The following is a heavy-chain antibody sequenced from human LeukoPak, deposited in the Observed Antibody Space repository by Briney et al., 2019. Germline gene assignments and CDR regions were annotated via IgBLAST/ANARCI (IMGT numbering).Heavy chain of an antibody. J-gene: IGHJ5*02. D-gene: IGHD1-20*01. Sequence: GESLKISCKGSGYSFTSYWIGWVRQMPGKGLELMRINYPGDSDTRYSPSFQRQVTISADKSISTAYLQWSSLKASDTAMYYCARLLNPPRDPYNWEKGNWFDPWGQGTLVTVSS. CDR2: NYPGDSDT. CDR3: ARLLNPPRDPYNWEKGNWFDP. CDR1: GYSFTSYW. V-gene: IGHV5-51*01.